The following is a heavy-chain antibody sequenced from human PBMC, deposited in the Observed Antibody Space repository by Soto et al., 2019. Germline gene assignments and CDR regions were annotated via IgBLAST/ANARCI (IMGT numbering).Heavy chain of an antibody. CDR2: IPYDGSNK. CDR1: GFTFSTYA. V-gene: IGHV3-30-3*01. CDR3: AREGRFDSYDSSGYYYFHY. J-gene: IGHJ4*02. Sequence: SXRLSCAASGFTFSTYAMHWVRQAPGKGLDWVAVIPYDGSNKYYADSVKGRFTISRDNSKNKLYLQMNSLRAEDTAVYYCAREGRFDSYDSSGYYYFHYWGQGTLVTVSS. D-gene: IGHD3-22*01.